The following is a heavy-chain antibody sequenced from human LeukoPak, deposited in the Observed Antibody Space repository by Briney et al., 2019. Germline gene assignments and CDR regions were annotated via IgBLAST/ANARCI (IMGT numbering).Heavy chain of an antibody. Sequence: SETLSLTCTVSGGSISSYYWSWIRQPPGKGLEWIGYIYYSGSTNYNPSLKSRVTISVDTSKNQLSLKLSSVTAADTAVYYCARHSKYYYDSSGSYVGYFQHWGQGTLVTVSS. J-gene: IGHJ1*01. V-gene: IGHV4-59*08. CDR1: GGSISSYY. CDR2: IYYSGST. CDR3: ARHSKYYYDSSGSYVGYFQH. D-gene: IGHD3-22*01.